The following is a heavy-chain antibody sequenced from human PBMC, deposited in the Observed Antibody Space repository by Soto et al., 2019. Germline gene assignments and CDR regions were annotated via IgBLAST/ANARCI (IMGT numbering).Heavy chain of an antibody. CDR3: AREDCTNGVCYFADP. CDR1: GYTFTGYY. J-gene: IGHJ5*02. D-gene: IGHD2-8*01. V-gene: IGHV1-2*04. Sequence: ASVKVSCKASGYTFTGYYMHGVRQAPGQGLEWMGWINPNSGDTNYAQKFQGWVTMTRDTSISTAYMELSRLRSDDTAVYYCAREDCTNGVCYFADPWGQGTLVTVSS. CDR2: INPNSGDT.